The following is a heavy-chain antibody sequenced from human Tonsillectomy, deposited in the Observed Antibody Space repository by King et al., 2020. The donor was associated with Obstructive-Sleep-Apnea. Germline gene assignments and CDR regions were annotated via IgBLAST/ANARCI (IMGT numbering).Heavy chain of an antibody. CDR2: IWYDGSNK. Sequence: VKLVESGGGVVQPGRSLRLSCAASGFTFSSYGMHWVRQAPGKGLEWVAVIWYDGSNKYYADSVKGRFTISRDNSKNTLYLQMNRLRAEDTAVYYCAKXXAIDPFIAGVXFXGQGTLVTVSS. CDR3: AKXXAIDPFIAGVXF. CDR1: GFTFSSYG. J-gene: IGHJ4*02. D-gene: IGHD2-21*01. V-gene: IGHV3-33*06.